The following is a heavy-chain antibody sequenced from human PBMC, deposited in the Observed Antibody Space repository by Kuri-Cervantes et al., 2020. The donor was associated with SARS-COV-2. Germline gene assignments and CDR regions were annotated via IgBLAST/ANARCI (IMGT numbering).Heavy chain of an antibody. J-gene: IGHJ4*02. CDR2: INHSGNT. V-gene: IGHV4-34*01. Sequence: SETLSLTCAVYGGSFSGYYWSWIRQPPGKGLEWIGEINHSGNTNYDPSLKSRVTISIDTSKNQFSLKLSSVTAADTAVYYCARRLTSTITIFGVVTRQGFDYWGQGTLVTVSS. CDR1: GGSFSGYY. D-gene: IGHD3-3*01. CDR3: ARRLTSTITIFGVVTRQGFDY.